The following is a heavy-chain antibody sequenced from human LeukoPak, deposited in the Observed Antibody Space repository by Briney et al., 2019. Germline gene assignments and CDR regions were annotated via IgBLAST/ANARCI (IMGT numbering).Heavy chain of an antibody. V-gene: IGHV3-23*01. D-gene: IGHD3-10*02. Sequence: GGSLRLSCAASGFTFSSYAMSWVRQAPGKGLEWLSTVSSSGAGTYYADSVKGRFTISRDNAKNSLYLQMNSLRAEDTAVYYCAELGITMIGGVWGKGTTVTISS. J-gene: IGHJ6*04. CDR1: GFTFSSYA. CDR3: AELGITMIGGV. CDR2: VSSSGAGT.